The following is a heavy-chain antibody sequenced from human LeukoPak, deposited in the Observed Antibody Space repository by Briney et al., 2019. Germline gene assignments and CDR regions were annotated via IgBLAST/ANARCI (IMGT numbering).Heavy chain of an antibody. Sequence: SSETLSLTCTVSGGSISSGSYYWSWIRQPAGKGLEWIGRIYTSGSTNYNPSLKSRVTISVDTSKNQFSLKLSSVTAADTAVYYCASTGIAARWYGLENDYWGQGTLVTVSS. CDR3: ASTGIAARWYGLENDY. CDR1: GGSISSGSYY. D-gene: IGHD6-6*01. V-gene: IGHV4-61*02. J-gene: IGHJ4*02. CDR2: IYTSGST.